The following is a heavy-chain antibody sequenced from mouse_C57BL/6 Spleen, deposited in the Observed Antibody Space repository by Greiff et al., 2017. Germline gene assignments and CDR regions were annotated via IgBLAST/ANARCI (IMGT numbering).Heavy chain of an antibody. J-gene: IGHJ1*03. CDR2: IYPGSGST. V-gene: IGHV1-55*01. Sequence: VQLQQPGAELVKPGASVKMSCKASGYTFTSYWITWVKPRPGQGLAWIGDIYPGSGSTNYNEKFKSKATLTVDTSSSTAYMQLSSLTSEDSAVYYCQRTEGYFDVWGTGTTVTVSS. CDR1: GYTFTSYW. CDR3: QRTEGYFDV.